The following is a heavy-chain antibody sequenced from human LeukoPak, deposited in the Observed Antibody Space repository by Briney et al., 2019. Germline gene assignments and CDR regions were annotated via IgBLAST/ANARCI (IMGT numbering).Heavy chain of an antibody. D-gene: IGHD3-10*01. V-gene: IGHV3-33*01. CDR2: IWYDGSNK. CDR3: TTTYYGSGSSSDF. CDR1: GFTFSSYG. Sequence: GGSLRLSCAASGFTFSSYGMHWVRQAPGKGLEWVAVIWYDGSNKYYADSVKGRFTISRDNSKNTPYLQMDSLKTEDTAVYYCTTTYYGSGSSSDFWGQGTLVTVSS. J-gene: IGHJ4*02.